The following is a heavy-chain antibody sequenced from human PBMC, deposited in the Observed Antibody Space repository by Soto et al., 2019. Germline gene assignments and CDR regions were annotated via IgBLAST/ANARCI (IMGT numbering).Heavy chain of an antibody. CDR2: IKSKTDGGTT. CDR3: TRDRPPRSITMVRGPDAFDI. V-gene: IGHV3-15*07. Sequence: GGSLRLSCAASGFTFSNAWMNWVRQAPGKGLEWVGRIKSKTDGGTTDYAAPVKGRFTISRDDSKNTLYLQMNSLKTEDTAVYYCTRDRPPRSITMVRGPDAFDIWGQGTMVTVSS. J-gene: IGHJ3*02. D-gene: IGHD3-10*01. CDR1: GFTFSNAW.